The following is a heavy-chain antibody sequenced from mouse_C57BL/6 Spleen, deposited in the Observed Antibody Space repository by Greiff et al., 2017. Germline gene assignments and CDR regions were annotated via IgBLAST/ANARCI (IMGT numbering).Heavy chain of an antibody. D-gene: IGHD2-2*01. J-gene: IGHJ1*03. Sequence: VQLVESGPGLVQPSQSLSITCTVSGFSLTSYGVHWVRQSPGKGLEWLGVIWRGGSTDYNAAFMSRLSITKDNSKSQVFFKMNSLQADDTAIYYCAKKGDGYDENWYFDVWGTGTTVTVSS. CDR3: AKKGDGYDENWYFDV. V-gene: IGHV2-5*01. CDR2: IWRGGST. CDR1: GFSLTSYG.